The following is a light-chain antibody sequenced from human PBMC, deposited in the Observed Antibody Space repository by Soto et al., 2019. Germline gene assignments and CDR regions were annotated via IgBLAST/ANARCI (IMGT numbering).Light chain of an antibody. CDR3: SSYTNKDTLL. CDR1: SSDVGGYDH. CDR2: DVT. Sequence: QSALTQPASVSGSPGQSITISCTGTSSDVGGYDHVSWYQQHPGKAPKLIIYDVTVRPSGISPRFSGSKSDNTASLAVSGLQPEDEADYYRSSYTNKDTLLFGGGTKVTVL. V-gene: IGLV2-14*03. J-gene: IGLJ3*02.